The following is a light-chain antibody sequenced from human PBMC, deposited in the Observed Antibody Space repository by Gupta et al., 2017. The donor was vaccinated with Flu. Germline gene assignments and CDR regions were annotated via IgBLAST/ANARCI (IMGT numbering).Light chain of an antibody. J-gene: IGLJ2*01. CDR1: SSNIGAGYD. V-gene: IGLV1-40*01. CDR2: GNN. Sequence: SVTISCTGSSSNIGAGYDVHWYQQFPGTAPKVLLYGNNNRPSGVPGRFSGSKSGTSASLAITGLHAEDEADYYCQSYDSSLSAVVFGGGTKLTVL. CDR3: QSYDSSLSAVV.